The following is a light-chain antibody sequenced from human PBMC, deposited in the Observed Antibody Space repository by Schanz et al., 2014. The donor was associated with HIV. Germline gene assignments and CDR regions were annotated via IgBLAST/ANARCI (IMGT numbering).Light chain of an antibody. CDR2: GAS. J-gene: IGKJ1*01. Sequence: EIVLTQSPGTLSLSPGERATLSCRASQSVSSSYLAWYQQKPGQAPRLLIYGASSRATGIPARFSGSGSGTDFTLTINSLEPEDFAVYYCQQYGSSPLWTFGQGTKVEIK. CDR1: QSVSSSY. V-gene: IGKV3-20*01. CDR3: QQYGSSPLWT.